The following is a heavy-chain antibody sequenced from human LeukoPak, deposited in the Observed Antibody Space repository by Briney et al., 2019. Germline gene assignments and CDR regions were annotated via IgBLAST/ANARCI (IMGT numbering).Heavy chain of an antibody. J-gene: IGHJ4*02. CDR2: INPSGGST. Sequence: ASVKVSCKASGYTFTSHEMHWVRQAPGQGLAWMGTINPSGGSTGYAQKFRGRVIMTRDTSTSTVYMELSSLRSEDTAVYYCARVRSCGGDCYYFDYWGQGTLVTVSS. CDR1: GYTFTSHE. V-gene: IGHV1-46*01. D-gene: IGHD2-21*02. CDR3: ARVRSCGGDCYYFDY.